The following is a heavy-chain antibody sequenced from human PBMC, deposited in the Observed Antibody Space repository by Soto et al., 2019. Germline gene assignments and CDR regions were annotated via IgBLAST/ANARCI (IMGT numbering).Heavy chain of an antibody. CDR1: GYTFTSYG. Sequence: QVPLVQSGAEVKKPGASVKVSCKASGYTFTSYGITWVRQAPGQGLEWMGWISAHNGNTDYAQKLQGRVIVTRDTSTSTAYMEXXXXXXXXTXXXYCARGRYGDYWGQGALVTVSS. J-gene: IGHJ4*02. D-gene: IGHD1-26*01. V-gene: IGHV1-18*01. CDR2: ISAHNGNT. CDR3: ARGRYGDY.